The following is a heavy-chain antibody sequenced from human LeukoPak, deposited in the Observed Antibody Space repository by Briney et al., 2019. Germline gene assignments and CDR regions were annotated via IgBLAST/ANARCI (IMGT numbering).Heavy chain of an antibody. CDR1: GYSFTKYW. Sequence: GESLKISCKGSGYSFTKYWIGWVRQTPGKGLEWMGIIYPGDSDTRYSPSFQGQVTISADKSISTAYLQWSSLKASDTAMYYCARLYGIAAAGTSYYYMDVWGKGTTVTVSS. V-gene: IGHV5-51*01. J-gene: IGHJ6*03. CDR2: IYPGDSDT. D-gene: IGHD6-13*01. CDR3: ARLYGIAAAGTSYYYMDV.